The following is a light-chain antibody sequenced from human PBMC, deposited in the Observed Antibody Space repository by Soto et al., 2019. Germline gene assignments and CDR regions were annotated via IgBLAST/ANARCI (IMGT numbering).Light chain of an antibody. J-gene: IGKJ2*01. Sequence: EIVLTQSPGTLSLSPGERATLSCRASQRVTSSYLAWYQQKPGQAPRLLIYGASSRATGIPNRFSGSGSGTDFTLTISRLEPEDFAVYYCQQYGSSPRTFCQGTKLEIK. V-gene: IGKV3-20*01. CDR2: GAS. CDR1: QRVTSSY. CDR3: QQYGSSPRT.